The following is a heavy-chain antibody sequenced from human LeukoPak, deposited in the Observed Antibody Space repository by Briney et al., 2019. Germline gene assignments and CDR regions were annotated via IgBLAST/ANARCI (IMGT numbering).Heavy chain of an antibody. J-gene: IGHJ4*02. D-gene: IGHD5-18*01. V-gene: IGHV3-30*04. CDR3: TRGSGYSYAFTGRERTKSRLDY. CDR2: ISYGGSNK. CDR1: GFTFSNYA. Sequence: PGGSLRLSCGVSGFTFSNYAMHWVRQAPGKGLEWVAVISYGGSNKYYADSVKGRFTISRDISKNTLNLQMNSLRPEDTAVYYCTRGSGYSYAFTGRERTKSRLDYWGQGTLVTVSS.